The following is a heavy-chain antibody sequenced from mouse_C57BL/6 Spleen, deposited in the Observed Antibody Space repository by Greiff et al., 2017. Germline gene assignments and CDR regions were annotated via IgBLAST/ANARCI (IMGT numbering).Heavy chain of an antibody. CDR3: TRLVATGFDY. CDR2: IYPGYSDT. Sequence: VHVKQSGTVLARPGASVKMSCKTSGYTFTSYWMHWVKQRPGQGLEWIGAIYPGYSDTSYNQKFKGKAKLTAVTSASTAYMELSSLTNEDSAVYYCTRLVATGFDYWGQGTTLTVSS. V-gene: IGHV1-5*01. D-gene: IGHD1-1*01. CDR1: GYTFTSYW. J-gene: IGHJ2*01.